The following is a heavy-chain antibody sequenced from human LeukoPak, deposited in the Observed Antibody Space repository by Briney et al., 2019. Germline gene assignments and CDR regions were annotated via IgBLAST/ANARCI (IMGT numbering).Heavy chain of an antibody. CDR1: GFTFSSYW. D-gene: IGHD2-15*01. Sequence: GGSLRLSCAASGFTFSSYWMHWVRQAPGKGLVWVSRINSDGSSTSYADSVKGRFTISGDNAKNTLYLQMNSLRAEDTAVYYCARDGQDIVVVVAAIPCGWFDPWGQGTLVTVSS. CDR2: INSDGSST. V-gene: IGHV3-74*01. J-gene: IGHJ5*02. CDR3: ARDGQDIVVVVAAIPCGWFDP.